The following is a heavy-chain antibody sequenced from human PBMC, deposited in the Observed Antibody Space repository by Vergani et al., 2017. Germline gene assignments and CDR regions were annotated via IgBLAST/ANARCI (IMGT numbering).Heavy chain of an antibody. CDR2: ISSSSSYI. Sequence: VQLVESGGGVVQPGGSLRLSCGASGFTFSSYSMNWVRQAPGKGLEWVSSISSSSSYIYYADSVKGRFTISRDNAKNSLYLQMNSLRAEDTAVYYCARTPDYGDYYYYGMDVWGQGTTVTVSS. V-gene: IGHV3-21*01. CDR3: ARTPDYGDYYYYGMDV. CDR1: GFTFSSYS. J-gene: IGHJ6*02. D-gene: IGHD4-17*01.